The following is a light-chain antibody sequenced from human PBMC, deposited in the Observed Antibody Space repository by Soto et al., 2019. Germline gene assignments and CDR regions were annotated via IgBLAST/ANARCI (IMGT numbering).Light chain of an antibody. CDR1: SSDVGGYNS. Sequence: QSALTQPASVSGSPGQSITISCTGTSSDVGGYNSVSWYQQYPGKAPKLMIYEVSNRPSGVSNRFSGSKSGNTASLTISGLQADDEADYYCSSYTTSRTLLYVFGTGTKLTVL. CDR2: EVS. CDR3: SSYTTSRTLLYV. V-gene: IGLV2-14*01. J-gene: IGLJ1*01.